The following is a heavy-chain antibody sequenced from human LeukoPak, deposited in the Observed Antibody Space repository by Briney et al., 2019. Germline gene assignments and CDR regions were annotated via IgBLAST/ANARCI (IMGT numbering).Heavy chain of an antibody. CDR1: EFTFSSYA. V-gene: IGHV3-23*01. CDR3: AKGSYYDSSGSFYFDY. D-gene: IGHD3-22*01. Sequence: GGSLRLSCAASEFTFSSYAMSWVRQAPGKGLEWDSGISGSGDNTYYADSVKGRFTISRDNSKNTLYVQVNSLGTEDTAAYYCAKGSYYDSSGSFYFDYWGQGTLVTVSS. J-gene: IGHJ4*02. CDR2: ISGSGDNT.